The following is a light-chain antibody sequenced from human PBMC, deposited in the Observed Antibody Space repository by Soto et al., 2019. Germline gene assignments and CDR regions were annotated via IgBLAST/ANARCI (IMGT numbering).Light chain of an antibody. V-gene: IGKV3-11*01. CDR2: DVS. J-gene: IGKJ4*01. CDR1: QSVTSF. Sequence: LSCWASQSVTSFLAWYQQKPGQAPRLLIYDVSNRATGIPARFSGSGSGTDFTLTISSLEPEDFAVYYCQQRSNWPLTFGGGTKVEIK. CDR3: QQRSNWPLT.